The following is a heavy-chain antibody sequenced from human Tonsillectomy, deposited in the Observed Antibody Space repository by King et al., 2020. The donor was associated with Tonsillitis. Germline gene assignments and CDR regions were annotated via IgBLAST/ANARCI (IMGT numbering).Heavy chain of an antibody. Sequence: QLQESGPGLVKPSETLSLTCTVSGGSISSSSYYWGWIRQPPGKGLEWIGSIYYSGSTYYNPSLKSRVTISVDTSKNQFSLKLSSLTAADTDVYYCASGDSSGYSDYWGQGTLVTVSS. CDR2: IYYSGST. CDR3: ASGDSSGYSDY. CDR1: GGSISSSSYY. D-gene: IGHD3-22*01. J-gene: IGHJ4*02. V-gene: IGHV4-39*01.